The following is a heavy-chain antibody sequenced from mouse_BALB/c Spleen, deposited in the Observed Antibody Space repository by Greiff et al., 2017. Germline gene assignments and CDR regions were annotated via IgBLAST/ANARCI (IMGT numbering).Heavy chain of an antibody. CDR3: ARSRGLRRGFDY. D-gene: IGHD2-4*01. CDR1: GYTFTSYT. Sequence: QVQLKQSAAELARPGASVKMSCKASGYTFTSYTMHWVKQRPGQGLEWIGYINPSSGYTEYNQKFKDKTTLTADKSSSTAYMQLSSLTSEDSAVYYCARSRGLRRGFDYWGQGTTLTVSS. V-gene: IGHV1-4*02. CDR2: INPSSGYT. J-gene: IGHJ2*01.